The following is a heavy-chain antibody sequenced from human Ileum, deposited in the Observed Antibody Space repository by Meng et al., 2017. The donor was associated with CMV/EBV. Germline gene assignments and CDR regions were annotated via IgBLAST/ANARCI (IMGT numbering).Heavy chain of an antibody. J-gene: IGHJ4*02. Sequence: GESLKISCAASGFTFSDYAMSWVRQAPGKRLEWVSATTGSGGSTYYADSVKGRFTISRDKSRNTLYLQMNSLRAEDTAVYYCAKDFGRFLKVPAARSDFDYWGQGTLVTVAS. CDR1: GFTFSDYA. V-gene: IGHV3-23*01. CDR2: TTGSGGST. D-gene: IGHD2-2*01. CDR3: AKDFGRFLKVPAARSDFDY.